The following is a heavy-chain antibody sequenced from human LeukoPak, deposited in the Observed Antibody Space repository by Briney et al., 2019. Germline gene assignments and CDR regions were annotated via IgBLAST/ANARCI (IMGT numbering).Heavy chain of an antibody. CDR1: RYTFTSYD. J-gene: IGHJ5*02. D-gene: IGHD1-26*01. Sequence: ASVNVSCKASRYTFTSYDINWVRQATGQGLEWMGWMNPNSGNTGYAQKFQGRVTMTRNTSISTAYMELSSLRSEDTAGYYCARGYVAATEYWFDPWGQGTLVTVSS. CDR2: MNPNSGNT. CDR3: ARGYVAATEYWFDP. V-gene: IGHV1-8*01.